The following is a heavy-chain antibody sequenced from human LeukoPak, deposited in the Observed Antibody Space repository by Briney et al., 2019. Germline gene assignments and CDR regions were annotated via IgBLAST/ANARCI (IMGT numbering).Heavy chain of an antibody. J-gene: IGHJ6*02. D-gene: IGHD5-18*01. CDR2: ISYDGSNK. V-gene: IGHV3-30-3*01. CDR3: ARHFRAFSYGLDV. CDR1: GFRFSSYA. Sequence: PGKSLRLSCAASGFRFSSYAMHWVRQAPGKGLEWVAVISYDGSNKYYTDSVKGRFTISRDNSMNTLYLQMNSLRAGDPAVYYCARHFRAFSYGLDVWGQGTTVTVSS.